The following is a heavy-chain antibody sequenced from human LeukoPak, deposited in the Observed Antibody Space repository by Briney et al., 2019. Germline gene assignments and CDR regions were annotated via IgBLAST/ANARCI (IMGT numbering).Heavy chain of an antibody. J-gene: IGHJ4*02. CDR3: VGEGSAGGFDY. Sequence: GGSLRLSCAASGFTFSSYDMNWVRQAPGKGLEWVSHIDSSGSDIYYADSVKGRFTISRDNAKNSLYLQMDSLGAEDTAVYYCVGEGSAGGFDYWGQGTLVAVSS. V-gene: IGHV3-48*03. CDR2: IDSSGSDI. CDR1: GFTFSSYD. D-gene: IGHD2-15*01.